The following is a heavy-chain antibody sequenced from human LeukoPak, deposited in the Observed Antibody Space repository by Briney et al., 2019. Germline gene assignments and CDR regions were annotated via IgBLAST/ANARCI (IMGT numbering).Heavy chain of an antibody. J-gene: IGHJ1*01. CDR3: ARLSYDSSGYYSFQY. V-gene: IGHV4-39*01. Sequence: GSLRLSCTVSGDSISRSSHCWGWIRQPPGKGLEWVGVFSYSGNTYYNPSLKSRVTTSVDASKNQFSLRLSSVTAADTAVYYCARLSYDSSGYYSFQYWGQGTLVTVS. CDR2: FSYSGNT. CDR1: GDSISRSSHC. D-gene: IGHD3-22*01.